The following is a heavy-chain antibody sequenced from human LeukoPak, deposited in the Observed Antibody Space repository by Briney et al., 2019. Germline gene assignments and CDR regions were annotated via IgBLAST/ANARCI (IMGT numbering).Heavy chain of an antibody. D-gene: IGHD1-26*01. Sequence: ASETLSLTCAVYGGSLSGHYWSWIRQSPGKGLEWIGEINNSGTTNYNPSLKSRVTISIDTSKNQFSLKLSSVTAADTAVYYCARDPAWDSYWGQGTLVTVSS. V-gene: IGHV4-34*01. CDR1: GGSLSGHY. J-gene: IGHJ4*02. CDR3: ARDPAWDSY. CDR2: INNSGTT.